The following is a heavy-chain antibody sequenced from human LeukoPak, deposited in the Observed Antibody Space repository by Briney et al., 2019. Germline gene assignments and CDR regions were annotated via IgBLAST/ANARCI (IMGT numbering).Heavy chain of an antibody. J-gene: IGHJ3*02. CDR1: GFTFSSYS. CDR2: ISSSSSYI. CDR3: ATERAIILFGAFDI. V-gene: IGHV3-21*01. D-gene: IGHD3-3*01. Sequence: WGSLRLSCAASGFTFSSYSMNWVRQVPGKGLEWVSSISSSSSYIYYADSVKGRFTISRDNAKNSLYLQMNSLRAEDTAVYYCATERAIILFGAFDIWGQGTMVTVSS.